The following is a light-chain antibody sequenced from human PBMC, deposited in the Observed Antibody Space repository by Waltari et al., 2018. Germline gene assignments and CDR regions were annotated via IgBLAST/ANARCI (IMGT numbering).Light chain of an antibody. CDR2: GAS. J-gene: IGKJ2*03. CDR1: QSVSSS. CDR3: QQYSNWPQYS. Sequence: VLTQSPATLSLSPGERATLSCRASQSVSSSLAWYQQKPGQAPRLLIYGASSRATGIPDRFSGSGSGTDFTLTISSLEPEDFAVYYCQQYSNWPQYSFGQGTKVEIK. V-gene: IGKV3-15*01.